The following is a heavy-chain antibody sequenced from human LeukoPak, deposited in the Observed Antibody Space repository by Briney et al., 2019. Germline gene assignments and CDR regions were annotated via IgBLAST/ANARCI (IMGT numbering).Heavy chain of an antibody. Sequence: SETLSLTCTVSGGSISSGSYYWSWIRQPAGKGLEWIGRIYTSGSTNYNPSLKSRVTISVDTSKNQFSLNLSSVTAADTAVYYCARVPLGSYDSSGYYIWFDPWGQGTLVTVSS. CDR2: IYTSGST. D-gene: IGHD3-22*01. CDR1: GGSISSGSYY. J-gene: IGHJ5*02. CDR3: ARVPLGSYDSSGYYIWFDP. V-gene: IGHV4-61*02.